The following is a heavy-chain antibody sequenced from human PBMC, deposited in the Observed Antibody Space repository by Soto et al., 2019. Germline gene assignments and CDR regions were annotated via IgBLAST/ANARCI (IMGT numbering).Heavy chain of an antibody. Sequence: PGGSLRLSCAASGFTFSSYSMNWVRQAPGKGLEWVSSISSSSSSYIYYADSVKGRFTISRDNAKNSLYLQMSSLRAEDTAVYYCACPLVYYDILYYMDVWGKGTTVTVSS. J-gene: IGHJ6*03. V-gene: IGHV3-21*01. D-gene: IGHD3-9*01. CDR3: ACPLVYYDILYYMDV. CDR2: ISSSSSSYI. CDR1: GFTFSSYS.